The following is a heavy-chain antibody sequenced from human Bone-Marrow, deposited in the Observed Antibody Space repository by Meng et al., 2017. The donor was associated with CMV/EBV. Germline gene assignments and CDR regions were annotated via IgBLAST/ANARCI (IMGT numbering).Heavy chain of an antibody. CDR2: TYYRSKWYN. D-gene: IGHD6-13*01. V-gene: IGHV6-1*01. CDR1: GDSVSSNSAA. CDR3: ARDRVAAAGKYYYYYYGMDV. J-gene: IGHJ6*02. Sequence: SQTLSLTCTNSGDSVSSNSAAWNWIRQSPSRGLEWLARTYYRSKWYNDYAVSVKSRITISPDTSKNQFSLQLNSVTPEDTAVYYCARDRVAAAGKYYYYYYGMDVWRQGTTVTVSS.